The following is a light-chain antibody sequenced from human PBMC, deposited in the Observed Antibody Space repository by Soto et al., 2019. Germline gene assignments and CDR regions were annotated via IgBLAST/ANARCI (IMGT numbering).Light chain of an antibody. CDR1: QSVSGSY. J-gene: IGKJ2*01. CDR2: GAS. V-gene: IGKV3-20*01. CDR3: QQYDTSPPMYN. Sequence: EIVLTQSLGTLSLSPGERTTVSCRASQSVSGSYLAWYQQKPGQAPRLLIYGASTRATGIPARFSGSGSGTDFTLTISRLEPDDVAVYYCQQYDTSPPMYNFGQGTKVDIK.